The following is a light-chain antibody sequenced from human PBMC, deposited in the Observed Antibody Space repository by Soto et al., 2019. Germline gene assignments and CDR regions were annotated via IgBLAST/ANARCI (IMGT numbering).Light chain of an antibody. J-gene: IGKJ4*01. Sequence: DLQTTQSPSSLSAAVGDRVTITCQASQDISDYLNWYQQKPGKAPNLLIYDASKLETAVPSRFSGSGSGTHFSFTISNLQPEDIATYYCQQYNGLPLTFGGGTKVEIK. V-gene: IGKV1-33*01. CDR2: DAS. CDR1: QDISDY. CDR3: QQYNGLPLT.